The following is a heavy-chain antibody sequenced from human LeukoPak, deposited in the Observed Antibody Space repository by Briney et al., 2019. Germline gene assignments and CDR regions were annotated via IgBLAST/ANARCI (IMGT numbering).Heavy chain of an antibody. CDR3: ASQGSDSGWFYF. CDR2: VSYSGST. J-gene: IGHJ4*02. Sequence: SETLSLTCTVSGVSMRTYYWSWIRQPPGKGLEWIGYVSYSGSTDYNPSLKSRLTISIDASETQFSLKLTSVTAADTAIYYCASQGSDSGWFYFWGQGTLVTVSS. CDR1: GVSMRTYY. V-gene: IGHV4-59*08. D-gene: IGHD6-25*01.